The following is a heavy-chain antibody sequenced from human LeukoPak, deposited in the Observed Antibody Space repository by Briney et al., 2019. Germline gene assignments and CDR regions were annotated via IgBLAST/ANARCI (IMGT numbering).Heavy chain of an antibody. V-gene: IGHV4-31*03. J-gene: IGHJ4*02. CDR2: IYYSGST. D-gene: IGHD3-22*01. CDR3: ARSSGYDSTDFDY. CDR1: GGSISSGGYY. Sequence: SETLSLTCTVSGGSISSGGYYWSWIRQHPGKGLEWIGYIYYSGSTYYNPSLKSRVTISVDTSKNQFSLKLGSVTAADTAVYYCARSSGYDSTDFDYWGQGTLVTVSS.